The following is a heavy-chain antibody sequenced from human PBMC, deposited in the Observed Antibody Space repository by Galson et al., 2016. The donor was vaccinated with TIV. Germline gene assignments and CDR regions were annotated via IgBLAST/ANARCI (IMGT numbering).Heavy chain of an antibody. D-gene: IGHD4-17*01. CDR2: IMPIFDKP. V-gene: IGHV1-69*05. Sequence: SVKVSCKASGDIFINYPISWVRQAPGQGLEWMGGIMPIFDKPTYAQKFQGRVTMTRNTSERTAYMELSSLTSEDTAVYYCARSGDYGDYWGQGTLVTVSS. CDR3: ARSGDYGDY. J-gene: IGHJ4*02. CDR1: GDIFINYP.